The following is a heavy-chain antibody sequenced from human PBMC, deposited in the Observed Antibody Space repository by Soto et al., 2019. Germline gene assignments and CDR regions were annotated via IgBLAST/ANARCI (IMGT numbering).Heavy chain of an antibody. CDR3: ARELWFGGGTYYVEY. V-gene: IGHV3-30*04. Sequence: VRLVESGGGVVQPGRSLRLSCVVSGLTFSDYAMHWLRQAPGKGLEWVAVIAYDGSNRFSADSVKGRFTISRDDGQSTLNLQMNSLSPEDTGMYDWARELWFGGGTYYVEYSGQGTLVYVSS. CDR1: GLTFSDYA. J-gene: IGHJ4*02. D-gene: IGHD3-16*01. CDR2: IAYDGSNR.